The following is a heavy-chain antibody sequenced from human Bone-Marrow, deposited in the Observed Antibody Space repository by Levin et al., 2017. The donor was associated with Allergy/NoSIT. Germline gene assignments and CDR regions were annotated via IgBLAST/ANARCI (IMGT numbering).Heavy chain of an antibody. CDR2: INHSGST. V-gene: IGHV4-34*01. D-gene: IGHD2-2*01. CDR3: ARGRASSTSSKGAFDI. CDR1: GGSFSGSY. Sequence: SSQTLSLTCAVYGGSFSGSYWSWIRQPPGKGLEWIGEINHSGSTNYNPSLKSRVTISVDTSKNQFSLKLSSVTAADTAVYYCARGRASSTSSKGAFDIWGQGTMVTVSS. J-gene: IGHJ3*02.